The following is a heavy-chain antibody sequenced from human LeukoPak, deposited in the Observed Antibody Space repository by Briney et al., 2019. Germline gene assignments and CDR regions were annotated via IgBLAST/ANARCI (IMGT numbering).Heavy chain of an antibody. Sequence: PSETLSLTCTVSGGSISSYYWSWIRQPPGKGLEWIGYIYYSGSTNYNPSLKSRVTISVDTSKNQFSLKLSSVTAADTAVYYCARAGWEYSSSYWFDPWGQGTLVTVSS. CDR3: ARAGWEYSSSYWFDP. CDR2: IYYSGST. V-gene: IGHV4-59*01. J-gene: IGHJ5*02. D-gene: IGHD6-6*01. CDR1: GGSISSYY.